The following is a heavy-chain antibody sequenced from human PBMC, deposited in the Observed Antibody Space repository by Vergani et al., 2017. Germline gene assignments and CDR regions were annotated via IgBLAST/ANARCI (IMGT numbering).Heavy chain of an antibody. CDR3: TKGSRGYTGYFFDY. V-gene: IGHV3-23*01. Sequence: EVQLLESGGGLVQPGGSLRLSCAASGFRFPGYAMSWVRQAPGKGLEWVSSVSGSNATPYYADSVKGRFIISRDNSKNTLHLQMNSLRADDTAVYYCTKGSRGYTGYFFDYWGQGTLATVSS. CDR2: VSGSNATP. D-gene: IGHD5-12*01. CDR1: GFRFPGYA. J-gene: IGHJ4*02.